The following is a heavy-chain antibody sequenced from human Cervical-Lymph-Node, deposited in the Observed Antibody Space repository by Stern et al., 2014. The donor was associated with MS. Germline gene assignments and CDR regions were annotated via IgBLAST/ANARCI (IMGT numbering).Heavy chain of an antibody. Sequence: VQLVQSGGGLVKPGGSLRLSCAASGFTFSSYSMNWVRQAPGKGLEWVSSISSSSSYIYYADSVKGRFTISRDNAKNSLYLQMNSLRAEDTAVYYCAREGGIVAPSFDYWGQGTLVTVSS. V-gene: IGHV3-21*01. CDR3: AREGGIVAPSFDY. D-gene: IGHD3-22*01. J-gene: IGHJ4*02. CDR2: ISSSSSYI. CDR1: GFTFSSYS.